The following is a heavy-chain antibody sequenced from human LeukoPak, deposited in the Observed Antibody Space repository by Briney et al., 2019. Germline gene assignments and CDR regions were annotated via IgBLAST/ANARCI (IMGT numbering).Heavy chain of an antibody. Sequence: SETLSLTCTVSGGSISSYYWSWIRQPPGKGLEWIGYIYHSGSTYYNPSLKSRVTISVDRSKNQFSLKLSSVTAADTAVYYCARGGYDFWSGYPNWFDPWGQGTLVTVSS. CDR2: IYHSGST. CDR3: ARGGYDFWSGYPNWFDP. V-gene: IGHV4-59*12. D-gene: IGHD3-3*01. J-gene: IGHJ5*02. CDR1: GGSISSYY.